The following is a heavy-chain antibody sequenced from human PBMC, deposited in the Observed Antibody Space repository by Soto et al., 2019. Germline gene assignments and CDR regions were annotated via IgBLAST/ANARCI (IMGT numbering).Heavy chain of an antibody. CDR1: GYTFTGYY. CDR3: AREVAAAGIRGRYYYYYYGMDV. CDR2: INPNSGGT. Sequence: SVKGSCKASGYTFTGYYMHWVRQAPVQGLEWMGWINPNSGGTNYSQKFQGRVTMTRDTSISTAYMELSRLRSDDTAVYYCAREVAAAGIRGRYYYYYYGMDVWGQGTTVTVSS. V-gene: IGHV1-2*02. D-gene: IGHD6-13*01. J-gene: IGHJ6*02.